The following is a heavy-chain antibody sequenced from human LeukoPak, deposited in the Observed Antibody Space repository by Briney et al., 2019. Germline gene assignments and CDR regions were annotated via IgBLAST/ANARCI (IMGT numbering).Heavy chain of an antibody. D-gene: IGHD3-10*01. V-gene: IGHV4-34*01. CDR1: GGSFSDYL. Sequence: PSEALSLTCAVNGGSFSDYLWTWIRQSPGKGLEWIGEINQGGRPNFNPSLKSRVTISADRSKYHFSLTLRSVTAADTAVYYCARGKCVWFGELMTSFSYFYIDVWGRGTTVSVPS. CDR2: INQGGRP. J-gene: IGHJ6*03. CDR3: ARGKCVWFGELMTSFSYFYIDV.